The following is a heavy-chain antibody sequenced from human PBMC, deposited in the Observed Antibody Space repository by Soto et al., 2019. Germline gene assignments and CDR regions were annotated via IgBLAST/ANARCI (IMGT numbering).Heavy chain of an antibody. CDR1: GDSSSTSTYS. J-gene: IGHJ1*01. CDR3: AGMAYASGRRFKH. V-gene: IGHV4-30-2*01. Sequence: TLSLTCIFSGDSSSTSTYSWSWIRQPPGESLEWVGFIYRSGVTSYNPSLKSRVSISLDTSRNQCSLKVRSVTSADTAAYYCAGMAYASGRRFKHWGLGTLVTGS. D-gene: IGHD6-19*01. CDR2: IYRSGVT.